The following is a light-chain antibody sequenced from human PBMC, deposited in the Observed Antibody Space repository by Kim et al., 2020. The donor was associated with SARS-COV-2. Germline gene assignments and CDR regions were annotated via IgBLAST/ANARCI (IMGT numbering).Light chain of an antibody. Sequence: GQSVTRSCTGTSSDVANYTLVSWYQQHPGKAPKLIICDVNKRPSGVPDRFSGSKSGNTASLTISGLQADDEADYYCCSYAGSYTWVFGGGTALTVL. V-gene: IGLV2-11*03. J-gene: IGLJ3*02. CDR2: DVN. CDR1: SSDVANYTL. CDR3: CSYAGSYTWV.